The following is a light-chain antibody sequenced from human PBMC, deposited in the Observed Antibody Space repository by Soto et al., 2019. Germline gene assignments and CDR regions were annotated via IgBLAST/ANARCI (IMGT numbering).Light chain of an antibody. CDR1: SSDVVSYNL. V-gene: IGLV2-23*01. CDR3: CSYAGSNTWV. J-gene: IGLJ3*02. CDR2: EGS. Sequence: QSALTQPASVSGSPGQSITISCTGTSSDVVSYNLVSWYQQHPGRAPKLMIYEGSKRPSGISNRFSGSKSGNTASLTISGLQAEDEADYHCCSYAGSNTWVFGGGTQLTVL.